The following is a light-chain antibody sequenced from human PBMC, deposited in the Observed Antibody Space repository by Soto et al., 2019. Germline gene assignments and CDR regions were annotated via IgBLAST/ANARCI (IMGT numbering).Light chain of an antibody. CDR1: QSISSW. CDR2: DVS. V-gene: IGKV1-5*01. CDR3: QQYNTFWT. Sequence: DMQMTQYPSTLSASVGDRVTITCRASQSISSWLAWYQQKPGKAPKLLIYDVSSLESGVPSRFSGSGSGTEFTLTISSLQPDDFATYYCQQYNTFWTFGQGTKVDIK. J-gene: IGKJ1*01.